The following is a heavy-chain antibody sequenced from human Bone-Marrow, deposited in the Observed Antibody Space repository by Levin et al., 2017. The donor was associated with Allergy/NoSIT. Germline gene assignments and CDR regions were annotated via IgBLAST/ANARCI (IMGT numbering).Heavy chain of an antibody. J-gene: IGHJ1*01. D-gene: IGHD2-2*01. CDR3: AKGDIIVEPAAYPILRD. CDR1: GGSFGGYH. CDR2: INQSGRT. Sequence: SETLSLTCAVYGGSFGGYHWSWIRQPPRKVLEWIGEINQSGRTNYNPSLESRVTISVDRSKNQFSLTLKSVTAADTAIYYCAKGDIIVEPAAYPILRDWGQGTLVTVSS. V-gene: IGHV4-34*01.